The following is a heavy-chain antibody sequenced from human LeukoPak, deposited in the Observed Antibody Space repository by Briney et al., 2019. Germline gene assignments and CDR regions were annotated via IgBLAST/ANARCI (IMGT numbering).Heavy chain of an antibody. CDR2: IYPGDSDT. D-gene: IGHD6-19*01. J-gene: IGHJ5*02. CDR3: ARSLSLMGSGWYRNWFDP. V-gene: IGHV5-51*01. CDR1: GYSFTSYW. Sequence: GESLKISCKGSGYSFTSYWFGRVRQMPGKGLEWMGIIYPGDSDTRYSPSFQGQVTISADKSISTAYLQWSSLKASDTAMYYCARSLSLMGSGWYRNWFDPWGQGTLVTVSS.